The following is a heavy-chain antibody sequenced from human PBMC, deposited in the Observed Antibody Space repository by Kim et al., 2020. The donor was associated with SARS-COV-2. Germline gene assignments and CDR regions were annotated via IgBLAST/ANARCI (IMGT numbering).Heavy chain of an antibody. J-gene: IGHJ4*02. CDR2: VNNGGNS. CDR1: GFTFSRYA. Sequence: GGSLRLSCAASGFTFSRYAMSWVRQAPGKGPEWIASVNNGGNSYYADSVKGRFTVSRDNNKNTLDLQMNSLTAEETALYYCAKDHQSSGWPTFDYWGQGTLVTVSS. V-gene: IGHV3-23*01. CDR3: AKDHQSSGWPTFDY. D-gene: IGHD6-19*01.